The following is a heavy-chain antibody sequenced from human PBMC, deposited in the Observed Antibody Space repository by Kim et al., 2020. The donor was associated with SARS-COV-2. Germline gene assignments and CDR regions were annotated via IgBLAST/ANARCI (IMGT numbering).Heavy chain of an antibody. D-gene: IGHD6-13*01. CDR1: GGTFSSYA. V-gene: IGHV1-69*13. CDR2: IIPIFGTA. Sequence: SVKVSCKASGGTFSSYAISWVRQAPGQGLEWMGGIIPIFGTANYAQKFQGRVTITADESTSTAYMELSSLRSEDTAVYYCARVMLFSPDVAAAAHGGWFDPWGQGTLVTVSS. CDR3: ARVMLFSPDVAAAAHGGWFDP. J-gene: IGHJ5*02.